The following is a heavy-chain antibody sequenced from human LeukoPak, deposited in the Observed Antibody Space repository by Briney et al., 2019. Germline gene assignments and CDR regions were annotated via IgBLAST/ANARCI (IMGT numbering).Heavy chain of an antibody. CDR2: IYSGGST. CDR3: AREGYSSGWYYFDH. CDR1: GFTVSSNY. V-gene: IGHV3-53*01. D-gene: IGHD6-19*01. J-gene: IGHJ4*02. Sequence: GGSLRLSCAASGFTVSSNYMSWVRQAPGKGLEWVSVIYSGGSTYYADSVKGRFTISRDNSKNTLYLQMNSLRAEDTAVYYCAREGYSSGWYYFDHWGQGTLVTVSS.